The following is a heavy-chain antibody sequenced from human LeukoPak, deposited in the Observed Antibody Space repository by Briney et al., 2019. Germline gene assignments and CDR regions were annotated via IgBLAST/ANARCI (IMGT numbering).Heavy chain of an antibody. CDR1: GFTFSSYT. J-gene: IGHJ4*02. CDR3: ANEIRPNDY. V-gene: IGHV3-23*01. D-gene: IGHD4-17*01. CDR2: ISISGGTT. Sequence: GGSLRLSCAASGFTFSSYTMSWVRQAPGKGLEWVSSISISGGTTYYADSVKGRFTISRENSKSTLYLQMNNLRADDTAVYYCANEIRPNDYWGQGTLVTVSS.